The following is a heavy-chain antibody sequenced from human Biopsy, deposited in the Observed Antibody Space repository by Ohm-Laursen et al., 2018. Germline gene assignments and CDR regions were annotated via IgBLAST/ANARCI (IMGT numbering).Heavy chain of an antibody. CDR2: VNDSGTT. V-gene: IGHV4-34*01. CDR1: GKSFSGYF. J-gene: IGHJ6*02. D-gene: IGHD3-10*01. Sequence: SDTLSLTCAVSGKSFSGYFWTWIRQPPGKGLEWIGEVNDSGTTNYNPSLKSRLTVSVDTTRKQFSLKLTSVTAAEKALYYCARLGDFHGSGIYGLDVWGRGTLVTVSS. CDR3: ARLGDFHGSGIYGLDV.